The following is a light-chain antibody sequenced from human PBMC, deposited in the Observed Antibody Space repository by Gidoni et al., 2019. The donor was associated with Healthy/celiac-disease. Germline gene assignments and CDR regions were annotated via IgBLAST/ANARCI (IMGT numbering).Light chain of an antibody. V-gene: IGKV3-11*01. CDR2: DAS. Sequence: EIVLPQSPATLSLSPGERATLSCRASQSVSSYLACYQQKPGQAPMLLIYDASNRATGIPARFSGSGSGTDFPLTISILEPEDFAVYYCQQRSNWLTFGGGTKVEIK. CDR1: QSVSSY. CDR3: QQRSNWLT. J-gene: IGKJ4*01.